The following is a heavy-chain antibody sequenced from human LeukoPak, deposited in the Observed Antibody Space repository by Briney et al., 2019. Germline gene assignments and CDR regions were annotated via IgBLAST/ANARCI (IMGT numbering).Heavy chain of an antibody. D-gene: IGHD2-15*01. V-gene: IGHV4-39*07. CDR2: IYYSGST. Sequence: SETLSLTCTVSGGSISSSSYYWGWIRQPPGKGLEWIGSIYYSGSTYYNPSLKSRVTISVDTSKNQFSLKLSSVTAADTAVYYCARDQYCSGGSCYPLDYWGQGTLVTVSS. CDR3: ARDQYCSGGSCYPLDY. CDR1: GGSISSSSYY. J-gene: IGHJ4*02.